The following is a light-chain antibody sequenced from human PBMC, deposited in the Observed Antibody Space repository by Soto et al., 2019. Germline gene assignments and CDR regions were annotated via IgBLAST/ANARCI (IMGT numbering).Light chain of an antibody. CDR2: AVS. CDR3: QQYGSSAWT. Sequence: EIVLTQSPGTLSLSPGERATLACRASQSVSSNYLAWYQQKPGQAPRLLIYAVSSRATGIPDRFSGSGSGTDFTLTIRRLEPEDSAVYYCQQYGSSAWTFGHGTKVEV. V-gene: IGKV3-20*01. J-gene: IGKJ1*01. CDR1: QSVSSNY.